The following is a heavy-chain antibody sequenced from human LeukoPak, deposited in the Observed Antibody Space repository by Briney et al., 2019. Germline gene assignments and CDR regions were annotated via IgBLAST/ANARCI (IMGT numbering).Heavy chain of an antibody. CDR3: AKDGDSTMVRGLSPLDY. V-gene: IGHV3-9*01. CDR2: ISWNSGSI. Sequence: PGGSLRLSCAASGFTFDDYAMHWVRQAPGKGLEWVSGISWNSGSIGYADSVKGRFTTSRDNAKNSLYLQMNSLRAEDTALYYCAKDGDSTMVRGLSPLDYWGQGTLVTVSS. CDR1: GFTFDDYA. J-gene: IGHJ4*02. D-gene: IGHD3-10*01.